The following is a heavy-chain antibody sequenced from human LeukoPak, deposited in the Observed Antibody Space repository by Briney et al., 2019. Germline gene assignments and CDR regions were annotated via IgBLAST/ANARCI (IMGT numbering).Heavy chain of an antibody. V-gene: IGHV4-39*01. CDR3: ARKYSSSWYS. CDR1: GGSISIISYY. CDR2: IYYSGST. J-gene: IGHJ4*02. D-gene: IGHD6-13*01. Sequence: SESLSLTCTVSGGSISIISYYWGWIRQPPGKGLEWIGRIYYSGSTYYNPALKSPVTISVDKSKNQFSLKLSSVTAADTAVYYCARKYSSSWYSWGQGTLVTVSS.